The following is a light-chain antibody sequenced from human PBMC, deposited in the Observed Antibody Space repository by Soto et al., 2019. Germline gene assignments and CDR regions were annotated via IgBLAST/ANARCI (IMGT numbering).Light chain of an antibody. J-gene: IGKJ4*01. CDR3: QQYDNLPLT. CDR2: DAS. Sequence: DIEMTQSPSSLSASPGERVTITCRASQSVNSYLNWYQQKSGKAPRLLIYDASDLATDVPSRFSGSGSGTDFTLTISSLQPEDIATYYCQQYDNLPLTFGGGTKVEIK. V-gene: IGKV1-33*01. CDR1: QSVNSY.